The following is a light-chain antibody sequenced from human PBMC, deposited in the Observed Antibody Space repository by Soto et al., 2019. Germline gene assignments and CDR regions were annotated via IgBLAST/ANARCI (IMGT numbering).Light chain of an antibody. CDR1: SSDVGGYNY. CDR2: DVN. V-gene: IGLV2-14*01. J-gene: IGLJ1*01. CDR3: SSYTSSSIYV. Sequence: SALTQPASVSGSPGQSITISCTGTSSDVGGYNYVSWYQQHPGKAPKLMIYDVNNRPSGVSNLFSGSKSCTTASLTISGVLDEDEAADYCSSYTSSSIYVFGTGTKVTVL.